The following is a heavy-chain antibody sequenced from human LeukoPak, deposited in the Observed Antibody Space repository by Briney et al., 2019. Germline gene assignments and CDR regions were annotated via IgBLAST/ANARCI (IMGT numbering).Heavy chain of an antibody. Sequence: PGGSLRLSCAASGFTFSSYGMHWVRQAPGKGLEWVAVIWYDGSNKYYADSVKGRFTNSKDNSKNTLYPQMNSLRAEDTAVYYCAKMDTAMVKDYWGQGTLVTVSS. CDR3: AKMDTAMVKDY. CDR1: GFTFSSYG. D-gene: IGHD5-18*01. J-gene: IGHJ4*02. CDR2: IWYDGSNK. V-gene: IGHV3-33*06.